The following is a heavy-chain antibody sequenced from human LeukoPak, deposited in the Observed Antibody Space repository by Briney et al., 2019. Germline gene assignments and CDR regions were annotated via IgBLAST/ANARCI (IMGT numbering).Heavy chain of an antibody. J-gene: IGHJ4*02. CDR1: GYSLTNYY. D-gene: IGHD6-13*01. CDR2: IYPIVGST. Sequence: ASVKVSCKASGYSLTNYYMHWVRQAPEQGLEWMGVIYPIVGSTGYAQMFQDRVTMTRDTSTSTVYMELSSLTSEDTAVYFCAREGASAAKHFDYWGQGTLVTVSS. CDR3: AREGASAAKHFDY. V-gene: IGHV1-46*01.